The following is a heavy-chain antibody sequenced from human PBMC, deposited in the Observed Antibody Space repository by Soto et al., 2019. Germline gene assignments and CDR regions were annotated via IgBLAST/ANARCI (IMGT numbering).Heavy chain of an antibody. V-gene: IGHV3-30-3*01. D-gene: IGHD6-19*01. Sequence: AGGSLILSCAASGFTFSSYAMYRFRQAPGKGLEWVAVISYDGSNKYYADSVKGRFTISRDNSKNTLYLQMNSLRAEDTAVYYCAGSVYSSGWYYFDYWGQGTLVTVSS. J-gene: IGHJ4*02. CDR3: AGSVYSSGWYYFDY. CDR1: GFTFSSYA. CDR2: ISYDGSNK.